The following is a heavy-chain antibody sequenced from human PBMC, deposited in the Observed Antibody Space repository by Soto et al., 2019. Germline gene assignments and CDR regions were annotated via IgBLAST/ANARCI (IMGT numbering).Heavy chain of an antibody. CDR2: IIPIFGTA. CDR1: GGTFGSYA. J-gene: IGHJ2*01. D-gene: IGHD3-10*01. V-gene: IGHV1-69*13. Sequence: ASVKVSCKASGGTFGSYAISWVRQAPGQGLEWMGGIIPIFGTANYAQKFQGRVTITADESTSTAYMELSSPRSEDTAVYYCVRATMVRGVTTWYFDLWGRGTLVTVSS. CDR3: VRATMVRGVTTWYFDL.